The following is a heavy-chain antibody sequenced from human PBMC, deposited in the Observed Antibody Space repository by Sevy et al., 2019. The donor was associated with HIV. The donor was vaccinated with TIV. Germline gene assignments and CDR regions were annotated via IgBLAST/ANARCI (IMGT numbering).Heavy chain of an antibody. V-gene: IGHV7-4-1*02. J-gene: IGHJ4*02. CDR3: AGGGIAAAGFILGYI. D-gene: IGHD6-13*01. CDR1: GYTFTSYA. CDR2: INTNTGNP. Sequence: ASVKVSCKASGYTFTSYAMNWVRQAPGQGLEWMAWINTNTGNPTYAQGFTGRFVFSLDTSVSTAFLQISSLKAEDTAVYYCAGGGIAAAGFILGYIWGQGTLVTVSS.